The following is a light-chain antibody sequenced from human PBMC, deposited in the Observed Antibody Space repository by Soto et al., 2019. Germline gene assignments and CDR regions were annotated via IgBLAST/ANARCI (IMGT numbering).Light chain of an antibody. CDR1: NIGSKN. CDR2: RDT. V-gene: IGLV3-9*01. CDR3: QVWYSSTVV. J-gene: IGLJ3*02. Sequence: SSELTQPLSVSVALGQTARITCGGNNIGSKNVHWYQLNPGQAPVLVIYRDTNRPSGIPERFSGSNSGNTATLAISGAQVGDDADYYCQVWYSSTVVFGGGTKLTVL.